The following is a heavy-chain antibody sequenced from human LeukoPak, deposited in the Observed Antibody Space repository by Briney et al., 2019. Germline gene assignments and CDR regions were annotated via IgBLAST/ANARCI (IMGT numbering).Heavy chain of an antibody. D-gene: IGHD6-19*01. CDR3: AKAAVAGLDY. J-gene: IGHJ4*02. CDR2: ISWNSGSI. Sequence: GGSLRLSCAASGFTSDDYDMQWVRHAPGKGLEWVSGISWNSGSIGYADSVKGRFTISRDNAKNSLYLQMNSLRAEDTALYYCAKAAVAGLDYWGQGTLVTVSS. V-gene: IGHV3-9*02. CDR1: GFTSDDYD.